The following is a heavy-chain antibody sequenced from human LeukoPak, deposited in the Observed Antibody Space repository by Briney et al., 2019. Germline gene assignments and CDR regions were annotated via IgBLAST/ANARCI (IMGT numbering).Heavy chain of an antibody. V-gene: IGHV3-23*01. CDR2: ISPSGSTT. J-gene: IGHJ4*02. Sequence: GGSLRLSCVVSGFPLNLFAVTWVRQAPGKGLEWVSCISPSGSTTHYAAAVKGPFTITKDIAKYTIYLQMSTLKVQDTVFYFCTKNMGYSYGYLANWGEGARVTVSS. CDR3: TKNMGYSYGYLAN. D-gene: IGHD1-26*01. CDR1: GFPLNLFA.